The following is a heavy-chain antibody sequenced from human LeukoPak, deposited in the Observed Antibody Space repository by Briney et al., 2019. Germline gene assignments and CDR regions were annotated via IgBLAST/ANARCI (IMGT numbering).Heavy chain of an antibody. CDR1: GGTFSSYA. CDR3: AVQEGITPGYFQH. D-gene: IGHD1-14*01. V-gene: IGHV1-69*05. Sequence: SVKVSCKASGGTFSSYAISWVRQAPGQGLEWMRGFIPIFGTANYAQKFQGRVTITTDESTSTAYMELSSLRSEDTAVYYCAVQEGITPGYFQHWGQGTLVTVSS. CDR2: FIPIFGTA. J-gene: IGHJ1*01.